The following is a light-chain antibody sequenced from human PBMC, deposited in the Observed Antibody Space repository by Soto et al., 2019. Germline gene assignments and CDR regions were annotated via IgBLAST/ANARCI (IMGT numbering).Light chain of an antibody. CDR3: QQYGSSGT. CDR2: GAS. Sequence: IVLTQSPGTLSLSPGERATLSWKASQSVSNNYFAWYQQQPGQAPRLLMYGASNRATGIPDRLSGSCSGTDFTLTISRKEPEDFAVYYCQQYGSSGTFGQGTNVDIK. V-gene: IGKV3-20*01. CDR1: QSVSNNY. J-gene: IGKJ1*01.